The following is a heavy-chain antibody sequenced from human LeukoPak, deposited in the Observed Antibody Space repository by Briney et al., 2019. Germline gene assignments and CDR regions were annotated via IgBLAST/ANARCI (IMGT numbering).Heavy chain of an antibody. V-gene: IGHV1-69*05. CDR1: GGTFSSNA. CDR2: IIPMFGTA. D-gene: IGHD2-2*01. Sequence: ASVKVSCKASGGTFSSNAISWVRQAPGQGLEWMGGIIPMFGTAHYAQKFQGRVTITTDESTSTAYMELSSLRSEDTAVYYCARGILVVPAAPYYYYMDVWGKGTTVTVSS. CDR3: ARGILVVPAAPYYYYMDV. J-gene: IGHJ6*03.